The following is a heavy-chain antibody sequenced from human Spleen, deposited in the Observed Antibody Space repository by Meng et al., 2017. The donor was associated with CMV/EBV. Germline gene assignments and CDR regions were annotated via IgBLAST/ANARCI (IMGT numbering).Heavy chain of an antibody. V-gene: IGHV3-7*01. D-gene: IGHD2-2*01. J-gene: IGHJ4*02. CDR3: ARSTVLRYCSSSSCYWEAPFDY. CDR2: IKQDGSKK. Sequence: GGSLRLSCVVSGFTFRRYRMNWVRQAPGKGLEWVANIKQDGSKKYYVDSVKGRFTISRDNAKNSLYLQMNSLRAEDTAVYYCARSTVLRYCSSSSCYWEAPFDYWGQGTLVTVSS. CDR1: GFTFRRYR.